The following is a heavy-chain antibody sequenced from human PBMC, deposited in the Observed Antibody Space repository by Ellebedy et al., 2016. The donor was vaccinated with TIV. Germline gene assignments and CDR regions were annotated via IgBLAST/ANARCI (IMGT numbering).Heavy chain of an antibody. V-gene: IGHV3-20*04. J-gene: IGHJ4*02. CDR2: INWNGGST. CDR3: ARSGSYYGRFDY. D-gene: IGHD1-26*01. Sequence: GESLKISXVASGFTFDDYGMSWARQAPGKGLEWVSDINWNGGSTGYADSVKGRFTISRDNAKNCLYLQMNSLRAEDTALYYCARSGSYYGRFDYWGQGTLVTVSS. CDR1: GFTFDDYG.